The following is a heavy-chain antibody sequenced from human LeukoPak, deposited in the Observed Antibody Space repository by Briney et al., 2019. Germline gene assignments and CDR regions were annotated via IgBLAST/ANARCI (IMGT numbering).Heavy chain of an antibody. Sequence: SETPSLTYTVSGYSISSGYYWGWIRQPPGKGLEWIGSIYHSGSTYYNPSLKSRVTISVDTSKNQFSLKLSSVTAADTAVYYCASSVVPAAPFDYWGQGTLVTVSS. CDR1: GYSISSGYY. CDR2: IYHSGST. D-gene: IGHD2-2*01. CDR3: ASSVVPAAPFDY. V-gene: IGHV4-38-2*02. J-gene: IGHJ4*02.